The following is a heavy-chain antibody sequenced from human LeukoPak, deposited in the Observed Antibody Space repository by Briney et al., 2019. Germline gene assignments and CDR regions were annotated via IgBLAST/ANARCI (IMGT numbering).Heavy chain of an antibody. J-gene: IGHJ4*02. CDR1: GFTLSSYW. CDR3: ARGPRYYYGSGSYLHYFDY. V-gene: IGHV4-34*01. D-gene: IGHD3-10*01. CDR2: INHSGST. Sequence: GSLRLSCAASGFTLSSYWMSWVRQPPGKGLEWIGEINHSGSTNYNPSLKSRVTISVDTSKNQFSLKLSSVTAADTAVYYCARGPRYYYGSGSYLHYFDYWGQGTLVTVSS.